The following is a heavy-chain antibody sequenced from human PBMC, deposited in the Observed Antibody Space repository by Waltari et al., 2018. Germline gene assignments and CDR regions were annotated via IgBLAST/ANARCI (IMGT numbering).Heavy chain of an antibody. Sequence: QLQLQESGPGLVKPSETLSLTCPVSGGPLSSTSYYWGWIRQPPGKGLEWIGSFSYNGNTYYNPSLKSRITISVDTSKNQFSLQLRSVTAADTATYYCARPGRVGGGSLMGLDYWGQGTLVAVSS. CDR2: FSYNGNT. D-gene: IGHD2-15*01. J-gene: IGHJ4*02. CDR1: GGPLSSTSYY. V-gene: IGHV4-39*01. CDR3: ARPGRVGGGSLMGLDY.